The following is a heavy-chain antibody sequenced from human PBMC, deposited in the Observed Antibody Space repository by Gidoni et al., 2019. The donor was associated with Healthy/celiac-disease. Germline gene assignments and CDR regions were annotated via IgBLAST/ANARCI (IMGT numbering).Heavy chain of an antibody. CDR3: ARARIAVAGDFDY. CDR1: GSSFTSYW. Sequence: ELQLVQSGAEVKQQGESLKISCKGSGSSFTSYWIGWVRQMPGKGLEWMGIIYPGDSDTRYSPSFQGQVTISADKSISTAYLQWSSLKAADTAMYYCARARIAVAGDFDYWGQGTLVTVSS. CDR2: IYPGDSDT. D-gene: IGHD6-19*01. V-gene: IGHV5-51*03. J-gene: IGHJ4*02.